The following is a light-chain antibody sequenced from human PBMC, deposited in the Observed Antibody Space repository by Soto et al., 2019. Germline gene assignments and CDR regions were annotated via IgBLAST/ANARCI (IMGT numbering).Light chain of an antibody. CDR1: QSINSW. CDR2: DAS. V-gene: IGKV1-5*01. CDR3: QQYESSSPT. J-gene: IGKJ1*01. Sequence: DIQMTQSPSTLAASVGDRVAITCRASQSINSWLAWHQWAPGKAPKLLIYDASSLEDGVSSRFSGSGSGTEFTLIISSLQPDDFATYYCQQYESSSPTFGQGTKVDIK.